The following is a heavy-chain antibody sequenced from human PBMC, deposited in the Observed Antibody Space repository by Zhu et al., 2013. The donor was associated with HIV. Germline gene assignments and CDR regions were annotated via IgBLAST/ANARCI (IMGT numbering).Heavy chain of an antibody. CDR1: GGTFSSYA. Sequence: QVQLVQSGAEVKKPGSSVKVSCKASGGTFSSYAISWVRQAPGQGLEWMGGIIPIFGTANYAQKFQGRVTITADESTSTAYMELSSLRSEDTAVYYCARDPDTLTGNYYYYYGMDVWGQGTTVTVSS. D-gene: IGHD5-18*01. CDR3: ARDPDTLTGNYYYYYGMDV. J-gene: IGHJ6*02. V-gene: IGHV1-69*01. CDR2: IIPIFGTA.